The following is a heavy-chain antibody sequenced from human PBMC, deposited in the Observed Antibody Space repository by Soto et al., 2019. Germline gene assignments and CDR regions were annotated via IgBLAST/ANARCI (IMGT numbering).Heavy chain of an antibody. Sequence: SETLSLTCAVYGGSFSGYYWSWIRQPPGKGLEWIGEINHSGSTNYNPSLKSRVTISVDTSKNQFSLKLSSVTAADTAVYYCARRVLRYFDWLLFGNWFAPWGQGTLVTVSS. CDR1: GGSFSGYY. J-gene: IGHJ5*02. V-gene: IGHV4-34*01. D-gene: IGHD3-9*01. CDR2: INHSGST. CDR3: ARRVLRYFDWLLFGNWFAP.